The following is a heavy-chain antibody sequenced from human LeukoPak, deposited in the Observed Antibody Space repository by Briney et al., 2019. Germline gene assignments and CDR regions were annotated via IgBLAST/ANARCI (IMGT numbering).Heavy chain of an antibody. J-gene: IGHJ3*02. CDR3: ACSCYCDAFDI. D-gene: IGHD2-15*01. Sequence: SETLSLTCAVYGGSFSGYYWSWIRQPPGKGLEWIGEINHSGSTNYNPSLKSRVTISVDTSKNQFSLKLSSVTAADTAVYYCACSCYCDAFDIWGQGTMVTVSS. CDR1: GGSFSGYY. CDR2: INHSGST. V-gene: IGHV4-34*01.